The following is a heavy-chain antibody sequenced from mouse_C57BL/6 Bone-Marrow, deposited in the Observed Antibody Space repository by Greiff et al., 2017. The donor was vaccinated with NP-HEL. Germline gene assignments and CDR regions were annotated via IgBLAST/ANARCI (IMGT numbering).Heavy chain of an antibody. CDR2: IYPGDGDT. V-gene: IGHV1-82*01. J-gene: IGHJ2*01. D-gene: IGHD2-3*01. CDR3: ARWGGYYLYFDY. CDR1: GYAFSSSW. Sequence: VKLVESGPELVKPGASVKISCKASGYAFSSSWMNWVKQRPGKGLEWIGRIYPGDGDTNYNGKFKGKATLTADKSSSTAYMQLSSLTSEDSAVYFCARWGGYYLYFDYWGQGTTLTVSS.